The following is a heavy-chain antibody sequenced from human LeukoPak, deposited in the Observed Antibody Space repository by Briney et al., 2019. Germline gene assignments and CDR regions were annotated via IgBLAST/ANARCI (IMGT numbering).Heavy chain of an antibody. Sequence: GGSLRLSCAASGFTFKTYAMSWVRQAPGKGLEWVSSIRSSGDSTYYADSVKGRFTISRDNSRNTLYLQMNSLRAEDTAVYYCAKEVRESAWFYFDCWGQGTLATV. J-gene: IGHJ4*02. CDR1: GFTFKTYA. CDR3: AKEVRESAWFYFDC. V-gene: IGHV3-23*01. D-gene: IGHD3-10*01. CDR2: IRSSGDST.